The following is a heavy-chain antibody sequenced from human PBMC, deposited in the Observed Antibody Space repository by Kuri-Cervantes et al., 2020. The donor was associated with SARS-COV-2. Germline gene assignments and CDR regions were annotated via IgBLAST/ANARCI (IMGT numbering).Heavy chain of an antibody. J-gene: IGHJ6*03. V-gene: IGHV1-46*01. D-gene: IGHD2-2*01. CDR2: INPSGGST. Sequence: GGSLRLSCKASGYTFTSYYMHWVRQAPGQGLEWMGIINPSGGSTSYAQKFQGRVTMTRDTSTSTVYMELRSLRSNDTAVYYCARDRYCSSTSCPYWGYYYYMDVWGKGTTVTVSS. CDR3: ARDRYCSSTSCPYWGYYYYMDV. CDR1: GYTFTSYY.